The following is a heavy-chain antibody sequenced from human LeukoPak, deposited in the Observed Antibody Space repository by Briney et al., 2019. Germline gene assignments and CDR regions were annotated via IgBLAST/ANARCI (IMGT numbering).Heavy chain of an antibody. J-gene: IGHJ4*02. CDR1: GFTFSVYS. CDR3: ARERAGYPDY. CDR2: ISYDGNNK. Sequence: GRSLRLSCAASGFTFSVYSMHWVRQVPGKGLEWMAVISYDGNNKYYADSVKGRFTISRDNSKNTLYLQMNSLRAEDTAVYYCARERAGYPDYWGQGTLVTVSS. D-gene: IGHD6-13*01. V-gene: IGHV3-30-3*01.